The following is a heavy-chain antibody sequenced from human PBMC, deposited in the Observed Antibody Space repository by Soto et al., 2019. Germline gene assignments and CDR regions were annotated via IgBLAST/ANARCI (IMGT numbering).Heavy chain of an antibody. CDR1: GYTFTSYG. Sequence: VWTGPEVKKPGASVKVSCKASGYTFTSYGINWVRQAPGQGLEWMGWISPYNGNTNYAQNLQGRVTMTTDTSTSTAYMELRSLRSDDTAVYYCARDIGGTFPNWFDPWGQGTLVTVSS. D-gene: IGHD1-26*01. CDR2: ISPYNGNT. V-gene: IGHV1-18*01. J-gene: IGHJ5*02. CDR3: ARDIGGTFPNWFDP.